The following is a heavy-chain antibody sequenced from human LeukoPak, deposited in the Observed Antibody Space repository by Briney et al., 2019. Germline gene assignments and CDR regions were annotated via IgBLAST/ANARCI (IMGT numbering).Heavy chain of an antibody. D-gene: IGHD3-22*01. V-gene: IGHV1-69*05. CDR3: ARRLNYYDSSGYPSSSDY. J-gene: IGHJ4*02. CDR1: GGTFSSYA. CDR2: IIPIFGTA. Sequence: SVEVSCKASGGTFSSYAISWVRQAPGQGLEWMGRIIPIFGTANYAQKFQGRVTITTDESTSTAYMELSSLRSEDTAVYYCARRLNYYDSSGYPSSSDYWGQGTLVTVSS.